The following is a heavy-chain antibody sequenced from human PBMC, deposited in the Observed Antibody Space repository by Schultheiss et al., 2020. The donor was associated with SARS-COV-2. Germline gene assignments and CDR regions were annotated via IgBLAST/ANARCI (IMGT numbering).Heavy chain of an antibody. D-gene: IGHD2-21*01. CDR1: GGTFSRYA. J-gene: IGHJ6*02. CDR2: IIPILGTT. Sequence: SVKVSCKASGGTFSRYAINWVRQAPGQGLEWMGGIIPILGTTNHAQKFQGRVTITADESTSTVYMELSRLRSEDAAVYYCAGDHIVVVNFSYYGMAVWGQGTTVTVSS. V-gene: IGHV1-69*13. CDR3: AGDHIVVVNFSYYGMAV.